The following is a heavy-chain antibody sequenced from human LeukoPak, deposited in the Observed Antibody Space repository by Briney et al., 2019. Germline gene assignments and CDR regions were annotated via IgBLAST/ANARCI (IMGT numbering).Heavy chain of an antibody. D-gene: IGHD2-21*01. CDR3: TRDISIRVPFDI. Sequence: SQTLSLTCTVSGDSLTNGNFYWSWVRQPAGKGLEWLGRVYTSGNTIYNPSPRGRVTISLDTSTNQFSLRLSSVTAADTAVYYCTRDISIRVPFDIWGQGALVSVSS. V-gene: IGHV4-61*02. CDR2: VYTSGNT. CDR1: GDSLTNGNFY. J-gene: IGHJ4*02.